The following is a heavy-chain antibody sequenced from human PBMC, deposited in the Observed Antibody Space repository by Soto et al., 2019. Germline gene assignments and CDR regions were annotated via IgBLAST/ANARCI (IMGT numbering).Heavy chain of an antibody. CDR3: ARFFFWSGYARRGAFDI. CDR2: ISAYNGNT. CDR1: GYTFTSYG. V-gene: IGHV1-18*04. J-gene: IGHJ3*02. Sequence: QVQLVQSGAEVKKPGASVKVSCKASGYTFTSYGISWVRQAPGQGLEWMGRISAYNGNTNHAPKLQGRVTMTTETSTSTAYLELRSLIYDDTAVYYCARFFFWSGYARRGAFDIWGQGTMVTVSS. D-gene: IGHD3-3*01.